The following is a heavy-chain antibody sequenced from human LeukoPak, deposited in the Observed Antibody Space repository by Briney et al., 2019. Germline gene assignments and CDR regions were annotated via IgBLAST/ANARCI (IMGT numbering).Heavy chain of an antibody. J-gene: IGHJ6*02. CDR3: ARNPIVVVPAAIERVLYYYYGMDV. V-gene: IGHV4-4*02. D-gene: IGHD2-2*02. CDR2: IYHSGST. CDR1: GGSISSSNW. Sequence: SETLSLTCAVSGGSISSSNWWSWVRQPPGKGLEWIGEIYHSGSTNYNPSLKSRVTISVDKSKNQFSLKLSSVTAADTAVYYCARNPIVVVPAAIERVLYYYYGMDVWGQGTTVTVSS.